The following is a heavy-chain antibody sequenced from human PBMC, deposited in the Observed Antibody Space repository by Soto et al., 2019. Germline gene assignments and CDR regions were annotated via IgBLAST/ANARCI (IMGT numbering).Heavy chain of an antibody. J-gene: IGHJ6*02. Sequence: EVHLLESGGDLVQPGGSLRLSCTASGLTFSTYAMSWVRQAPGKGLEWVSAIGGSGTGGRTYYADSVKGRFTISRDNSKNTVYLQMTSLRADDTAVYYFENSPGGLDGYNSDYYGMDVWGQGTTVTVSS. D-gene: IGHD5-18*01. CDR3: ENSPGGLDGYNSDYYGMDV. CDR1: GLTFSTYA. V-gene: IGHV3-23*01. CDR2: IGGSGTGGRT.